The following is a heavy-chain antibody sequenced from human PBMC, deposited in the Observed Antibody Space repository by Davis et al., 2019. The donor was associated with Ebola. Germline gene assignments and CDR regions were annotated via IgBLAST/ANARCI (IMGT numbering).Heavy chain of an antibody. J-gene: IGHJ4*02. CDR1: GFTFSSHG. CDR3: ARDGGAVAVSFFDS. CDR2: INSDGSTT. V-gene: IGHV3-74*01. D-gene: IGHD6-19*01. Sequence: GESLKISCAASGFTFSSHGMHWVRQAPGKGLVWVSHINSDGSTTNYADSVKGRFTISRDNAKNTLYLQMNSLRAEDTAVYYCARDGGAVAVSFFDSWGQGTLVTVSS.